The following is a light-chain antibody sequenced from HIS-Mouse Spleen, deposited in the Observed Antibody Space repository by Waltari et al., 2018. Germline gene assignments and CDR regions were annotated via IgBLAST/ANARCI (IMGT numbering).Light chain of an antibody. J-gene: IGLJ2*01. CDR2: ADS. Sequence: SYELTQPPSVSVSPGQTARITCSGDALPKKYAYWYQQKSGQAPVLFIYADSKRPSGIPERFSGSSSGTMATLTISGAQVEDEADYYGYSTDSSGNHRVFGGGTKLTVL. V-gene: IGLV3-10*01. CDR3: YSTDSSGNHRV. CDR1: ALPKKY.